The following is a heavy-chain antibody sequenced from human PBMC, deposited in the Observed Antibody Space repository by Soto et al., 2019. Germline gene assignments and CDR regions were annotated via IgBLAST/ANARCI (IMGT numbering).Heavy chain of an antibody. V-gene: IGHV1-18*01. D-gene: IGHD2-15*01. CDR1: GYTFTSYG. Sequence: RASVKVSCKASGYTFTSYGISWVRQAPGQGLEWMGWISAYNGNTNYAQKLQGRVTMTTDTSTSTAYMELRSLRSDDTAVYYCARVYCSGGSCYSGCLNWGQGTLVTVSS. J-gene: IGHJ4*02. CDR2: ISAYNGNT. CDR3: ARVYCSGGSCYSGCLN.